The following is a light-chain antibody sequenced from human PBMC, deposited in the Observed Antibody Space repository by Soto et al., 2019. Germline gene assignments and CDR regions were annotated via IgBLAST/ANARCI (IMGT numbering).Light chain of an antibody. CDR3: SSYISSSTRHVV. V-gene: IGLV2-14*01. CDR2: EVS. Sequence: QSVLTQPASVSGSPGQSITISCSGTSSHVGGYNYVSWYQQHPRKAPKLMIYEVSNRPSGVSNRFSGSKSGNTASLTISGLQAEDEADYYCSSYISSSTRHVVFGGGTKLTVL. CDR1: SSHVGGYNY. J-gene: IGLJ2*01.